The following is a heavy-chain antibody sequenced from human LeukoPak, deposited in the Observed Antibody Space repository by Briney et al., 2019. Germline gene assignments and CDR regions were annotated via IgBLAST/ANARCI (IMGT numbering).Heavy chain of an antibody. Sequence: GESLRLSCAGSGFTFTDSAINWVRQAPGKGLEWVSSISSSSSYIYYADSVKGRFTISRDNAKNSLYLQMNSLRAEDTAVYYCARDRREDSSGYYDSFDYWGQGTLVTVSS. J-gene: IGHJ4*02. D-gene: IGHD3-22*01. V-gene: IGHV3-21*01. CDR3: ARDRREDSSGYYDSFDY. CDR2: ISSSSSYI. CDR1: GFTFTDSA.